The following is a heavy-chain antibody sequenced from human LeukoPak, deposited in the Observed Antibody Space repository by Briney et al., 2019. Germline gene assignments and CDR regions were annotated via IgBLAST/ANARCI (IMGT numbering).Heavy chain of an antibody. V-gene: IGHV4-38-2*02. J-gene: IGHJ5*02. Sequence: SETLSLTCTVSGGSISSYYWGWIRQPPGKGLEWIGSIYHSGSTYYNPSLKSRVTISVDTSKNQFSLKLSSVTAADTAVYYCARVPHYYDSSGYRYNWFDPWGQGTLVTVSS. D-gene: IGHD3-22*01. CDR2: IYHSGST. CDR1: GGSISSYY. CDR3: ARVPHYYDSSGYRYNWFDP.